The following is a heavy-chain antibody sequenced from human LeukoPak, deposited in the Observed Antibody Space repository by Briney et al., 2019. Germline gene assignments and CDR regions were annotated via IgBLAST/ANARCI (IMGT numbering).Heavy chain of an antibody. CDR3: VKDNRSSAYCGGDCYSAYYYGMDV. Sequence: GGSLRLSCSASGFTFSSYAMHWVRQAPGKGLEYVSAISSNGGSTYYADSVKGRFTISRDNSKNTLYLQMSSLRAEDTAVYYCVKDNRSSAYCGGDCYSAYYYGMDVWGQGTTVTVSS. J-gene: IGHJ6*02. CDR1: GFTFSSYA. V-gene: IGHV3-64D*09. CDR2: ISSNGGST. D-gene: IGHD2-21*02.